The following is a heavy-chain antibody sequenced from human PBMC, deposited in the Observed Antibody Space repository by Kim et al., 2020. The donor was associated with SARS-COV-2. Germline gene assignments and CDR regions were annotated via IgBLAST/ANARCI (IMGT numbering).Heavy chain of an antibody. J-gene: IGHJ4*02. CDR1: GFSMNSKW. CDR2: IDHEGIGT. D-gene: IGHD2-8*02. Sequence: GGSLRLSCAVSGFSMNSKWMHWVRQVPGKGLVWVSRIDHEGIGTSYADSVKGRFTISRDTAKNILYLQMNSLTAEDTAVYYCGTVFEHWGQGTLGTVSS. V-gene: IGHV3-74*01. CDR3: GTVFEH.